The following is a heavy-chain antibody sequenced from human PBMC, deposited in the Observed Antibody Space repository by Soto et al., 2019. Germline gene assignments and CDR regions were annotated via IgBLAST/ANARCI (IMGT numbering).Heavy chain of an antibody. CDR3: ATGSPSMIVVVITFDY. CDR1: GYTFTNYG. D-gene: IGHD3-22*01. CDR2: INTYNGNT. J-gene: IGHJ4*02. Sequence: GASVNVSCKASGYTFTNYGISWVRQAPGQGLEWMGWINTYNGNTNHAQKLQGRVTMTTDTSTSTAYMELRSLRSEDTAVYYCATGSPSMIVVVITFDYWGQGTLVTVSS. V-gene: IGHV1-18*01.